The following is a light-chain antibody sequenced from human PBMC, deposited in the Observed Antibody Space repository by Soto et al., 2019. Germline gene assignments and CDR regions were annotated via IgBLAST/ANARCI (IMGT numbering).Light chain of an antibody. J-gene: IGKJ1*01. CDR3: LQYHNLWA. CDR2: RAS. Sequence: IVSAHSPGTLSVSPVERATLSCRASQNIYSNIAWYQQRPGQAPRLLIYRASNRATGVPARFSGSGSGTEFTLTISSLQSEDFTVYSCLQYHNLWAFGQGTKVDI. CDR1: QNIYSN. V-gene: IGKV3-15*01.